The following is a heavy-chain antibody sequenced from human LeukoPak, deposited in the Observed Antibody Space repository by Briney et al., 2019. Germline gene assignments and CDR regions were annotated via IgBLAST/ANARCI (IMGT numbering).Heavy chain of an antibody. CDR2: INPSGGST. CDR3: ARDGDTASDY. Sequence: ASVKVSCKTSGYPFRNYDINWVRQAPGQGLEWMGIINPSGGSTSYAQKFQGRVTMTRDMSTSTVYMELSSLRSEDTAVYYCARDGDTASDYWGQGTLVTVSS. V-gene: IGHV1-46*01. D-gene: IGHD5-18*01. CDR1: GYPFRNYD. J-gene: IGHJ4*02.